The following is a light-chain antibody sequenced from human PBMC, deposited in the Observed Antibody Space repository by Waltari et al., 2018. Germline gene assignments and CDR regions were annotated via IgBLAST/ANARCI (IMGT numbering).Light chain of an antibody. CDR1: QSASTN. CDR3: QQYNNWLYT. Sequence: ERVMTQSPATLSVSPGETATLSCRASQSASTNLAWYQQKAGQAPRLRIYDASIRATGVPARCSGSGAGTEFTLTITGLQSEDFAVYYCQQYNNWLYTFGQGTKLEIK. J-gene: IGKJ2*01. V-gene: IGKV3-15*01. CDR2: DAS.